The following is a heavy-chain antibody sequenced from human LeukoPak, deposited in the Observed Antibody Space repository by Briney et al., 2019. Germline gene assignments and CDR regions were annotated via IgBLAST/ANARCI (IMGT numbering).Heavy chain of an antibody. V-gene: IGHV1-18*01. J-gene: IGHJ4*02. CDR3: AREPSNSDGWHEHFDY. D-gene: IGHD5-24*01. CDR1: GYTFIEYG. Sequence: ASVKVSCKASGYTFIEYGIGWVRQAPGQGLEWMGWISTYNCDTRYAQNLQDRLTVTTDTSTNTAYMQLRSLTPDDTAVYYCAREPSNSDGWHEHFDYWGQGSLVSVSS. CDR2: ISTYNCDT.